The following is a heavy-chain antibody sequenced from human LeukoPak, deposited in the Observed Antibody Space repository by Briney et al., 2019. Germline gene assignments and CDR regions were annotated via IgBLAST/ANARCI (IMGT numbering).Heavy chain of an antibody. V-gene: IGHV3-23*01. D-gene: IGHD2-8*02. CDR3: TKAPLMSCTGAFCYPFDS. Sequence: GGSLRLCCAASGFTFTNYAMSWVRWTPGKGLEWVSATVGSRPNTYHEDSVKGRFTVSRDNSRNTLYLQMNNLRIEDSAVYYCTKAPLMSCTGAFCYPFDSWGQGVLVTVSS. J-gene: IGHJ4*02. CDR2: TVGSRPNT. CDR1: GFTFTNYA.